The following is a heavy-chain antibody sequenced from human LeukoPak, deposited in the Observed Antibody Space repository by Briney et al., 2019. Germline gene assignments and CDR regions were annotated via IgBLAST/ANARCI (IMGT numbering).Heavy chain of an antibody. V-gene: IGHV1-46*01. J-gene: IGHJ4*02. Sequence: EASVKVSCKASVYTFIIYYMQSVRQAPGPRLEWRGIIKPSGVSKSYAQKFQGRVNMTRDMSTSTVYMELSSLRSEDTAVYYCARDTRGYSYGYEFDYWGQGTLVTVSS. CDR2: IKPSGVSK. CDR3: ARDTRGYSYGYEFDY. D-gene: IGHD5-18*01. CDR1: VYTFIIYY.